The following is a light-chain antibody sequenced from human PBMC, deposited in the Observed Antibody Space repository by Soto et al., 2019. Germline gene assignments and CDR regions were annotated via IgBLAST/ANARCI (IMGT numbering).Light chain of an antibody. CDR2: NAS. J-gene: IGKJ1*01. Sequence: EIMMTQSPATLSVSPGERATLSCRASQSVGSSLAWYQQRPGQTPRLLIFNASTKASGIPTGFSGSGSGADFSLAISSLQSEDFAVYYCQQYNVWWTFGQGNKVE. CDR3: QQYNVWWT. CDR1: QSVGSS. V-gene: IGKV3-15*01.